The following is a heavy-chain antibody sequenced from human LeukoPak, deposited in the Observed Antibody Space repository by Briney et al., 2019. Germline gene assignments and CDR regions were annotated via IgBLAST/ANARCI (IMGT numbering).Heavy chain of an antibody. CDR2: ISYDGSNK. J-gene: IGHJ6*03. Sequence: GGSLRLSCAASGFTFSSYAMHWVRQAPGKGLEWVAVISYDGSNKYYADSVKGRFTISRDNSKNTLYLQMNSLRAEDTAVYYCARGALYYMDVWGKGTTVTIS. CDR1: GFTFSSYA. V-gene: IGHV3-30*04. CDR3: ARGALYYMDV.